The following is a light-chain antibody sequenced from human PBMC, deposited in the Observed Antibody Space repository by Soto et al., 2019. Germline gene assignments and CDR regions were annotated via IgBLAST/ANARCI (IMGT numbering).Light chain of an antibody. Sequence: EIVMTQSPVTLSVSPGERVTLSCRASQSVSINLAWYQQKPGQTPRLLFYGASTRATGLPARFSGSGSGTEITLTISSLQSEDFAVDYCQQYDNWPTFGQGTRLEIK. CDR1: QSVSIN. V-gene: IGKV3-15*01. J-gene: IGKJ5*01. CDR3: QQYDNWPT. CDR2: GAS.